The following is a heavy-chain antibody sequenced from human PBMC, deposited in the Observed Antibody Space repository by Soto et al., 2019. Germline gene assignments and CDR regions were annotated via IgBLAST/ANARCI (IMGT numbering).Heavy chain of an antibody. V-gene: IGHV3-23*01. CDR2: ISGSGGST. Sequence: GGSLRLSCAASGFTFSSYAMSWVRQAPGKGLEWVSAISGSGGSTYYADSVKGRFTISRDNSKNTLYLQMNSLRAEDTAVYYCATTGDFWSGYYLYYFDYWGQGTLVTVSS. CDR3: ATTGDFWSGYYLYYFDY. J-gene: IGHJ4*02. D-gene: IGHD3-3*01. CDR1: GFTFSSYA.